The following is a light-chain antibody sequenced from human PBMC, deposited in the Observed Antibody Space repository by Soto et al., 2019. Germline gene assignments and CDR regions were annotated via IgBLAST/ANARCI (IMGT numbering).Light chain of an antibody. V-gene: IGKV1-5*01. J-gene: IGKJ1*01. CDR2: DAS. Sequence: DIQMTQSPSTLSASVGDRVTITCRASQSISSWLAWYQQKPGKAPKLLNYDASSLESGVPSRFSGGGSGTEFTLAISSLQPDDFATYYCQQYNSYWTFGQGTKV. CDR1: QSISSW. CDR3: QQYNSYWT.